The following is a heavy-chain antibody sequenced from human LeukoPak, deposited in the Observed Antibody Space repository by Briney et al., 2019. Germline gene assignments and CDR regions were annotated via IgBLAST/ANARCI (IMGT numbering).Heavy chain of an antibody. D-gene: IGHD5-12*01. CDR3: ARLPFKGIWWLRYFDY. CDR2: IKQDGSEK. CDR1: GFTFSTYW. V-gene: IGHV3-7*03. J-gene: IGHJ4*02. Sequence: GGSLRLSCAASGFTFSTYWMHWVRQAPGKGLEWVANIKQDGSEKYYVDSVKGRFTISRDNAKNSLYLQMNSLRAEDTAVYYCARLPFKGIWWLRYFDYWGQGTLVTVSS.